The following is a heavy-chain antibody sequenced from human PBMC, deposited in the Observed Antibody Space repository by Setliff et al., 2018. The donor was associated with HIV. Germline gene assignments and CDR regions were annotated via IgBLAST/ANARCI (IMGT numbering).Heavy chain of an antibody. V-gene: IGHV1-69*06. CDR3: ARELSITTVFDI. J-gene: IGHJ3*02. D-gene: IGHD3-3*01. CDR1: GGTFSSYA. Sequence: SVKVSCKASGGTFSSYAISWVRQAPGQGLEWMGRIIPIFGTANYAQKFQGRVTITADKSTSTAYMELSSLGSEDTAVYYCARELSITTVFDIWGQGTMVTVSS. CDR2: IIPIFGTA.